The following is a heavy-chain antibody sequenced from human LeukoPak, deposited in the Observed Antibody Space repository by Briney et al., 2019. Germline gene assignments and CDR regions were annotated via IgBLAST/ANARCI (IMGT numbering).Heavy chain of an antibody. D-gene: IGHD3-10*01. J-gene: IGHJ4*02. Sequence: PSETLSLTCTGSGGSISRSSFYWGWVRQPPGKGLEWIGSIYYSGSTDYNPSLGSRVTISVATSKNQFSLKLRSVTAADTAVYYCATVAVIRGVTYFDYWGQGTLVTVSS. CDR2: IYYSGST. CDR1: GGSISRSSFY. CDR3: ATVAVIRGVTYFDY. V-gene: IGHV4-39*07.